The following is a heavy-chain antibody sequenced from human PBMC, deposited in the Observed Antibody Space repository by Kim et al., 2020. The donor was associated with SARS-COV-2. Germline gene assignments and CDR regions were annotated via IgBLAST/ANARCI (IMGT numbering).Heavy chain of an antibody. D-gene: IGHD3-3*01. CDR1: GGSISSGNYY. Sequence: SETLSLTCTVSGGSISSGNYYWSWIRQHPGKGLEWIGYIYYSGSTYYNPSLKSRVTISVDTSKNQFSLKLSSVTAADTAVYYCARISGITIFGVVITGPFDYWGQGTLVTVSS. CDR3: ARISGITIFGVVITGPFDY. V-gene: IGHV4-31*03. J-gene: IGHJ4*02. CDR2: IYYSGST.